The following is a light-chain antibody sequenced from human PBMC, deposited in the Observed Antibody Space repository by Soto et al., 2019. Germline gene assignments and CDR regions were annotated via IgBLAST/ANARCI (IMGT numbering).Light chain of an antibody. CDR2: RNN. Sequence: QPVLTQAPSASGTPGQRVTISCSGSSSDIGSNYVYWYQQLPGTAPKLLIYRNNQRPSGVPDRFSGSKSGTSASLAISGLRSEDEADYFCAAWDDSLSGRGVFGGGTKVTVL. V-gene: IGLV1-47*01. J-gene: IGLJ2*01. CDR1: SSDIGSNY. CDR3: AAWDDSLSGRGV.